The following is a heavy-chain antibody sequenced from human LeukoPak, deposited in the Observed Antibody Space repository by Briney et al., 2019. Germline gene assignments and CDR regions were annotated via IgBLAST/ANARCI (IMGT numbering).Heavy chain of an antibody. D-gene: IGHD6-19*01. CDR2: ISGSGGST. CDR3: TKDTGAVAGF. Sequence: GGSLRLSCAASGFTFSSYAMSWVRQAPGKGLEWVSAISGSGGSTYYADSVKGRFTISRDNSRNTLFLQMSSLRVEDTAVYYCTKDTGAVAGFWGQGTLVTVSS. V-gene: IGHV3-23*01. CDR1: GFTFSSYA. J-gene: IGHJ4*02.